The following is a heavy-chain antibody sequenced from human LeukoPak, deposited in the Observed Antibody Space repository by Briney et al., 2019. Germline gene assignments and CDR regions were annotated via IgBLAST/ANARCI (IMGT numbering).Heavy chain of an antibody. CDR2: ISNSGDAT. V-gene: IGHV3-23*01. CDR3: AKAPPYKKYFDY. CDR1: GFTFSNYA. Sequence: GGSLRLSCAVSGFTFSNYAMRWVRRARGRGVEWVSTISNSGDATYYADSVNGRFTISRDNSKNTLYLQMNSLRAEDTAVYYCAKAPPYKKYFDYWGQGTLVTVSS. J-gene: IGHJ4*02. D-gene: IGHD1-1*01.